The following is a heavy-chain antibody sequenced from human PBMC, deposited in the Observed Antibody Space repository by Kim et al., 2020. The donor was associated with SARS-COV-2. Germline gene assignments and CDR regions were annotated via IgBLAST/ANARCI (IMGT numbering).Heavy chain of an antibody. J-gene: IGHJ4*02. CDR3: ARGGQLVHSFDY. V-gene: IGHV1-8*01. Sequence: GYAQKFQGRVTMTRNTSISTSYMELSSLRSEDTAVYYCARGGQLVHSFDYWGQGTLVTVSS. D-gene: IGHD6-13*01.